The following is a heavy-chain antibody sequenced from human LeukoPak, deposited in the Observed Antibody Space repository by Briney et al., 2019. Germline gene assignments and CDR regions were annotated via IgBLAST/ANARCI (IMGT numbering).Heavy chain of an antibody. CDR3: ARHVNWKDDY. CDR1: GYSFTSYW. CDR2: IDPSDSYT. V-gene: IGHV5-10-1*01. D-gene: IGHD1-1*01. Sequence: GESLKISCKGSGYSFTSYWINWVRQVPGKGLEWMGKIDPSDSYTNYSPSFQGHVTISADKSINTAYLQWSSLRASDAAIYYCARHVNWKDDYWGQGTLVTVS. J-gene: IGHJ4*02.